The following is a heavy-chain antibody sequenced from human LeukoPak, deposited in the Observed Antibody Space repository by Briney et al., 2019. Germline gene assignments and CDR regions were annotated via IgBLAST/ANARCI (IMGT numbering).Heavy chain of an antibody. CDR1: RFTFSSYG. Sequence: GGSLRLSCAASRFTFSSYGMHWVRQAPGKGLEWVAVISYDGSNKYYADSMKGRFTISRDNSKNTLYLQMNSLRAEDTAVYYCAKDHLSRKGYYYDSSGYVGIDYWGQGTLVTVSS. CDR2: ISYDGSNK. CDR3: AKDHLSRKGYYYDSSGYVGIDY. J-gene: IGHJ4*02. D-gene: IGHD3-22*01. V-gene: IGHV3-30*18.